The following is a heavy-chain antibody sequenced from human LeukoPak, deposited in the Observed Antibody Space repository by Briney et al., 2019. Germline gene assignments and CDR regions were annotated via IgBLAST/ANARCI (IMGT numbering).Heavy chain of an antibody. J-gene: IGHJ2*01. Sequence: PSETLSLTCTVSGGSISSYYWSWTRQPPGEGLEWIGYIYYSGSTNYNPSLKSRVTISVDTSKNQFSLKLSSVTAADTAVYYCASSGLPWYFDLWGRGTLVTVSS. CDR2: IYYSGST. CDR1: GGSISSYY. V-gene: IGHV4-59*01. CDR3: ASSGLPWYFDL. D-gene: IGHD6-25*01.